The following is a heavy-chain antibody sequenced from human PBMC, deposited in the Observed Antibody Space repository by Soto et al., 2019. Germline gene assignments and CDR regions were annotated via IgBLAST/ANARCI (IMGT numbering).Heavy chain of an antibody. Sequence: QVQLQESGPGLVKPSQTLSLTCTVSGGSISSGDYYWSWIRQPPGKGLEWIGYIYYSGSTYYNPSLTSRVTIPADASKNQSSLKLISVTAADTAVYYCASRGTTAYGSGGSGYARGFDYWGQGTLVTVSS. CDR3: ASRGTTAYGSGGSGYARGFDY. D-gene: IGHD2-15*01. J-gene: IGHJ4*02. CDR2: IYYSGST. V-gene: IGHV4-30-4*01. CDR1: GGSISSGDYY.